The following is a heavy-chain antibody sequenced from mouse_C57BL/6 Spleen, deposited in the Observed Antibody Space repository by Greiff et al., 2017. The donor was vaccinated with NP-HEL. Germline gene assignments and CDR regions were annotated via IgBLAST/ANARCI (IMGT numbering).Heavy chain of an antibody. CDR1: GYAFSSSW. Sequence: QVQLQQSGPELVKPGASVKISCKASGYAFSSSWMNWVKQRPGKGLEWIGRIYPGDGDTNYNGKFKGKATLTADKSSSTAYMQLSSLTSEDSAVYFCARGDTTVVGDWYFDVWGTGTTVTVSS. V-gene: IGHV1-82*01. J-gene: IGHJ1*03. CDR3: ARGDTTVVGDWYFDV. D-gene: IGHD1-1*01. CDR2: IYPGDGDT.